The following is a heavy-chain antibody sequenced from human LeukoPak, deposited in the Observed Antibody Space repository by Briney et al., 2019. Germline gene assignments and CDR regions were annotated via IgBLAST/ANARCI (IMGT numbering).Heavy chain of an antibody. CDR2: IISIFGTA. V-gene: IGHV1-69*13. Sequence: ASVKVSCKASGGTFSSYAISWVRQAPGQGLEWMGGIISIFGTANYAQKFQGRVTITADESTSTAYMELSSLRSEDTAVYYCARYSTPSTWTYYMDVWGKGTTVTISS. CDR1: GGTFSSYA. D-gene: IGHD3/OR15-3a*01. J-gene: IGHJ6*03. CDR3: ARYSTPSTWTYYMDV.